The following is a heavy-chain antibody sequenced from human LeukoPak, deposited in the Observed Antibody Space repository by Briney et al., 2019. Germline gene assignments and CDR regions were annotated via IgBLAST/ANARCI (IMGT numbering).Heavy chain of an antibody. D-gene: IGHD6-19*01. CDR3: ASYSGGSGWYGYFDY. Sequence: SETLSLTCTVSGGSISSGSYYWSWIRQPAGKGLEWIGRIYTSGSTNYNPSLKSRVTISVDTSKNQFSLKLSSVTAADTAVYYCASYSGGSGWYGYFDYWGQGTLVTVPS. V-gene: IGHV4-61*02. CDR2: IYTSGST. CDR1: GGSISSGSYY. J-gene: IGHJ4*02.